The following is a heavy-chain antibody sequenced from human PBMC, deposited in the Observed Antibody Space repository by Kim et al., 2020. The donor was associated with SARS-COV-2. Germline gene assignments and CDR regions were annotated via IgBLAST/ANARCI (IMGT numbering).Heavy chain of an antibody. J-gene: IGHJ3*01. D-gene: IGHD3-9*01. CDR1: GFTFSSYG. V-gene: IGHV3-33*05. Sequence: GGSLRLSYAASGFTFSSYGMHWVRQAPGKGLEWVAVISYDGSNKYYADSVKGRFTISRDNSKNTLYLQMNSLRAEDTAVYYCARGASYDILTGYPKGAF. CDR3: ARGASYDILTGYPKGAF. CDR2: ISYDGSNK.